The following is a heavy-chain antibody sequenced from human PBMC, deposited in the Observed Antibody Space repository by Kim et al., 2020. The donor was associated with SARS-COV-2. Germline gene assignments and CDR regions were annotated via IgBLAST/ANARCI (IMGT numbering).Heavy chain of an antibody. Sequence: GGSLRLSCAASGFTFDDYSMHWVRQAPGKGLEWVSGINWNSGGIGYADSVKGRFTISRDNAKNSLYLQMNSLRAEDTALYYCAKVRDSYGAGAFEISGQRKLGTVSS. J-gene: IGHJ3*02. V-gene: IGHV3-9*01. CDR3: AKVRDSYGAGAFEI. CDR2: INWNSGGI. CDR1: GFTFDDYS. D-gene: IGHD3-22*01.